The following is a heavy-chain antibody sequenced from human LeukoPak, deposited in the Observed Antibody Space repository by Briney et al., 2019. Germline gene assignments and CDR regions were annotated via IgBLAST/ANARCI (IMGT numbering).Heavy chain of an antibody. CDR3: AKGSSTYLDY. CDR1: GFTFSSYG. J-gene: IGHJ4*02. Sequence: GGSLRLSCAASGFTFSSYGMHWVRQAPGKGLEWVAVISYDGSNKYYADSVKGRFTISRDNSKNTLYLQMNSLRAEDTAVYYCAKGSSTYLDYWGQGTLVTVSS. CDR2: ISYDGSNK. V-gene: IGHV3-30*18.